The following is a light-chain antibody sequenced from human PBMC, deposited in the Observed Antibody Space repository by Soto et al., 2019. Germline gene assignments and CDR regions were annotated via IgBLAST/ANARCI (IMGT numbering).Light chain of an antibody. CDR1: QSISSW. CDR3: QQYNTYSPWT. Sequence: DIQMTQSPSTLSASVGDRVTITCRASQSISSWLAWYQQKPGKAPKLLIYKASSLESGVPSRFSGSGSGTEFILTITSLQPDDFASYYCQQYNTYSPWTFGQGTKVDI. V-gene: IGKV1-5*03. CDR2: KAS. J-gene: IGKJ1*01.